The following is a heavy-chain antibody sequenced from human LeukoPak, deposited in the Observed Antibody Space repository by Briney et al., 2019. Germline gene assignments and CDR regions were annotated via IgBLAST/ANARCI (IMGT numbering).Heavy chain of an antibody. Sequence: ASVKVSCKASGYTFTSYGISWVRQAPGQGLEWMGWISAYNGNTNYAQKLQGRVTMTTDSSTSTAYMELRSLRSDDTAVYYCARGLVGSSWYGNDYYYYGMDVWGQGTTVTVSS. J-gene: IGHJ6*02. CDR1: GYTFTSYG. V-gene: IGHV1-18*01. CDR2: ISAYNGNT. D-gene: IGHD6-13*01. CDR3: ARGLVGSSWYGNDYYYYGMDV.